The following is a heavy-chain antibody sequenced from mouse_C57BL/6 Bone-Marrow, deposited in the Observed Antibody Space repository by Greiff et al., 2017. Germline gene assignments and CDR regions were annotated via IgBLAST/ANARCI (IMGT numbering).Heavy chain of an antibody. V-gene: IGHV5-12*01. CDR2: ISNGGGST. CDR1: GFTFSDYY. CDR3: ARHDGYYGRDY. D-gene: IGHD2-3*01. Sequence: EVMLVESGGGLVQPGGSLKLSCAASGFTFSDYYMYLVRQTPEKRLEWVAYISNGGGSTYYPDTVKGRFTISRDNAKNTRYLQMSRLKSEDTAMYYCARHDGYYGRDYGGQGTSVTVSS. J-gene: IGHJ4*01.